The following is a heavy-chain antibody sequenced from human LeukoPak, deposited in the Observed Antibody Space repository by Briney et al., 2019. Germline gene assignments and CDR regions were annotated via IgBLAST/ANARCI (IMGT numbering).Heavy chain of an antibody. Sequence: ASVKVSCKASGYTFTSYGISWVRQAPGQGLEWMGWISACTGNTNYAQKLQGRVTMTTDTSTSTAYMELRSLRADDTAAYYCARIGSSGYYYLIYFDYWGQGTLVTVSS. J-gene: IGHJ4*02. V-gene: IGHV1-18*01. CDR1: GYTFTSYG. CDR2: ISACTGNT. CDR3: ARIGSSGYYYLIYFDY. D-gene: IGHD3-22*01.